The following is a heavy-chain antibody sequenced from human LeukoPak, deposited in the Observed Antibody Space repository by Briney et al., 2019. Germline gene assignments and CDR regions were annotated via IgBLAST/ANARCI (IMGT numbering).Heavy chain of an antibody. CDR1: IDSFSNHH. V-gene: IGHV4-34*01. J-gene: IGHJ5*02. CDR3: ARGQGATVPQVGKNWFDP. Sequence: SETLSLTCAVYIDSFSNHHWNWIRQTPAKGLEWIGEVNDSGGTNISPSLRSRVILSVDTSKNQFSLRLISVTVADTAIYYCARGQGATVPQVGKNWFDPWGQGTRVTVSS. D-gene: IGHD1-26*01. CDR2: VNDSGGT.